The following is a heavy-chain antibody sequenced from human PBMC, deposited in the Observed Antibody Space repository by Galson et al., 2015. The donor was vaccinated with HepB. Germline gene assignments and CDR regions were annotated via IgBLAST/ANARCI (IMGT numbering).Heavy chain of an antibody. J-gene: IGHJ4*02. D-gene: IGHD6-13*01. CDR1: GFTFSSYS. Sequence: SLRLSCAASGFTFSSYSMNWVRQAPGKGLEWVSSISSSSSYIYYADSVKGRFTISRDNAKNSLYLQMNSLRAEDTAVYYCARIAAAGPKGGYFDYWGQGTLVTVSS. V-gene: IGHV3-21*01. CDR3: ARIAAAGPKGGYFDY. CDR2: ISSSSSYI.